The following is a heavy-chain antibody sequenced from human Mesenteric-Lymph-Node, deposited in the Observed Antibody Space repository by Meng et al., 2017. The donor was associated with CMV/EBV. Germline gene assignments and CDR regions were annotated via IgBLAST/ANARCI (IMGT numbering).Heavy chain of an antibody. Sequence: GGSIISSSYFWGWIRQPTGKGLDWIGSIFYTGSTYYNPSLKSRATVSVDTSKNQFSLNLSSVSAADTAVYYCARQGGHTSGWYEIDYWGQGTLVTVSS. J-gene: IGHJ4*02. CDR3: ARQGGHTSGWYEIDY. V-gene: IGHV4-39*01. D-gene: IGHD6-19*01. CDR1: GGSIISSSYF. CDR2: IFYTGST.